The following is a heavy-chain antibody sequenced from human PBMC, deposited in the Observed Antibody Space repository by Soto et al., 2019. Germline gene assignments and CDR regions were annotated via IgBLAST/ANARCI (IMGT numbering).Heavy chain of an antibody. V-gene: IGHV3-23*01. J-gene: IGHJ6*02. D-gene: IGHD6-19*01. CDR1: GFTFSSYA. CDR3: AKDPPIAVAGIGLGYYYYYYGMDV. CDR2: ISGSGGST. Sequence: PGGSLRLSCAASGFTFSSYAMSWVRQAPGKGLEWVSAISGSGGSTYYADSVKGRFTISRDNSKNTLYLQMNSLRAEDTAVYYCAKDPPIAVAGIGLGYYYYYYGMDVWSQGTTVTVSS.